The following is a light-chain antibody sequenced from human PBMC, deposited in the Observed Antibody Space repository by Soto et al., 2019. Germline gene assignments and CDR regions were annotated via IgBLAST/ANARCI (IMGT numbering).Light chain of an antibody. CDR3: QQYNSYWLT. CDR1: QSISSW. J-gene: IGKJ4*01. CDR2: DVS. Sequence: DIKMTQSPSSLSASVGDRVTITCRASQSISSWLAWYQQKPGKAPKLLIYDVSSLEGGVPSRFSGSGSGTDFTLTISRLRPDDSATYYCQQYNSYWLTFGGGTQV. V-gene: IGKV1-5*01.